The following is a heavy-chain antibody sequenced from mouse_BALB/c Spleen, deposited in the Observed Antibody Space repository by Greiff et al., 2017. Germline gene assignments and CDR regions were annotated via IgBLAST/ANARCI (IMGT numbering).Heavy chain of an antibody. D-gene: IGHD2-14*01. CDR3: ARSRYDVDY. CDR2: INPSNGRT. V-gene: IGHV1S81*02. Sequence: VQLQQPGAELVKPGASVKLSCKASGYTFTSYWMHWVKQRPGQGLEWIGEINPSNGRTNYNEKFKSKATLTVDKSSSTAYMQLSSLTSEDSAVYYCARSRYDVDYWGQGTTLTVSS. CDR1: GYTFTSYW. J-gene: IGHJ2*01.